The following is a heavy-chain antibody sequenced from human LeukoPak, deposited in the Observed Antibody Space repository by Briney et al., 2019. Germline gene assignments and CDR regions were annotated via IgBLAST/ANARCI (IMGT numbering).Heavy chain of an antibody. CDR3: AKQGVVIRVFLVGFHKEAFYFES. CDR2: ISGSGGST. D-gene: IGHD3/OR15-3a*01. CDR1: GITLNNYG. J-gene: IGHJ4*02. Sequence: GGSLRLSCAVSGITLNNYGMSWVRQTPGKGLEWVAGISGSGGSTNYADSVKGRFTISRDNPKNTLFLQMNSLRAEDTAFYFCAKQGVVIRVFLVGFHKEAFYFESWGQGALVTVSS. V-gene: IGHV3-23*01.